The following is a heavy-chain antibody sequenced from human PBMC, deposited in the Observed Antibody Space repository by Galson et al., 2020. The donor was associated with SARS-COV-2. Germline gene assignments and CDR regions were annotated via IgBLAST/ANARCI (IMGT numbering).Heavy chain of an antibody. CDR1: GFTVTNTY. Sequence: GGSLRLSCAASGFTVTNTYMIWVRQAPGKGLEWVSVIYSGGSTYYADSVKGRFTISRDKSKNTLNLQMNGLTAEDTAVYYCARGVVGGGDYFDYWGQGTPVTLSS. J-gene: IGHJ4*02. D-gene: IGHD3-22*01. CDR3: ARGVVGGGDYFDY. V-gene: IGHV3-53*01. CDR2: IYSGGST.